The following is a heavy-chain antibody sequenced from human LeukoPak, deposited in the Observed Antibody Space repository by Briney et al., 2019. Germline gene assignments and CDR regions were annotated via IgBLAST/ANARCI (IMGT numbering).Heavy chain of an antibody. J-gene: IGHJ3*01. CDR3: ARDRPGGYGAFDL. Sequence: ASVKVSCKASGDTFIGFFFHWVRQAPGQGLEWMGWVSPESGGTNYAQKFQGRVAMTTDMSISSAYMELSGLKSDDTAVYYCARDRPGGYGAFDLWGQGTMVTVSS. D-gene: IGHD1-26*01. CDR1: GDTFIGFF. CDR2: VSPESGGT. V-gene: IGHV1-2*02.